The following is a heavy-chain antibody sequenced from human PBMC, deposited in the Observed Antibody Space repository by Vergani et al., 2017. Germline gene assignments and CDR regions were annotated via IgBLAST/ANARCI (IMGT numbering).Heavy chain of an antibody. V-gene: IGHV3-23*01. J-gene: IGHJ4*02. CDR2: ISGSGGST. CDR3: AKGPAVAGTLNYFDY. CDR1: GFTFSSYA. Sequence: EVQLLESGGGLVQPGGSLRLSCAASGFTFSSYAMSWVRQAPGKGLEWVSAISGSGGSTYYADSVKGRFTISRDNSKNTVYLQMNSLRAEDTAVYYCAKGPAVAGTLNYFDYWGQGTLVTVSS. D-gene: IGHD6-19*01.